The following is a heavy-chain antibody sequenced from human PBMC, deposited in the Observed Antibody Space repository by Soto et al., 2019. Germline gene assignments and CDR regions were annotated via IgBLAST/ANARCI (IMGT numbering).Heavy chain of an antibody. J-gene: IGHJ5*02. D-gene: IGHD3-10*01. CDR2: IKSKTDGGTT. V-gene: IGHV3-15*07. CDR1: GFSFSNAW. Sequence: EVQLLESGGGLVRPGGSLRLSCAASGFSFSNAWLNWVRQTPGKGLEWVGRIKSKTDGGTTDYAAPVKGRFIISRDDSKNTLYLQMNSLNTEDTAVYYCADYYASGSMKLDPWGPGTLVTVSS. CDR3: ADYYASGSMKLDP.